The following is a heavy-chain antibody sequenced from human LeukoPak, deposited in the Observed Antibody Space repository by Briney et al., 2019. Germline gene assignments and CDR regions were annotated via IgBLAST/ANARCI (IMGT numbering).Heavy chain of an antibody. CDR1: GGSISSYY. CDR2: IYYSGST. V-gene: IGHV4-59*01. CDR3: ARQSQRITMVRGGWFDP. Sequence: SETLSLTCTVSGGSISSYYWSWIRQPPGKGLEWIGYIYYSGSTNYNPSLKSRVTISVDTSKNQFSLKLSSVTAADTAVYYCARQSQRITMVRGGWFDPWGQGTLVTVSS. J-gene: IGHJ5*02. D-gene: IGHD3-10*01.